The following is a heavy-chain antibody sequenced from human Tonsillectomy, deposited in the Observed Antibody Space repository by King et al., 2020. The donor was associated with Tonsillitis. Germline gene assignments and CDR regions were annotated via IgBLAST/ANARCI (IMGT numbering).Heavy chain of an antibody. CDR2: LRSDGSSE. J-gene: IGHJ4*02. Sequence: QLVQSGGGVVQPGGSLRLSCAASGFTFSNYAMHWVRQAPGKGLEWVAFLRSDGSSELYADSVEGRFTISRDNSRSTLFLQMNSLRPADTAIYYCAKEDSTKNPFVNWGQGTLVTVSS. D-gene: IGHD1-14*01. CDR1: GFTFSNYA. V-gene: IGHV3-30*02. CDR3: AKEDSTKNPFVN.